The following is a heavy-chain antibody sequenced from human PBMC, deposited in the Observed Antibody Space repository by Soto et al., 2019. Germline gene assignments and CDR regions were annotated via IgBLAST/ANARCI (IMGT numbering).Heavy chain of an antibody. CDR2: TYYRSKWYN. Sequence: SQTLSLTCAISGDSVSSNSAAWNWIRQSPSRGLEWLGRTYYRSKWYNDYAVSVKSRITINPDTSKNQFSLQLNSVTPEATAVYYSARDLWGMSRTYTGDFDYWGQGHRVTVSS. CDR1: GDSVSSNSAA. V-gene: IGHV6-1*01. J-gene: IGHJ4*02. D-gene: IGHD2-8*02. CDR3: ARDLWGMSRTYTGDFDY.